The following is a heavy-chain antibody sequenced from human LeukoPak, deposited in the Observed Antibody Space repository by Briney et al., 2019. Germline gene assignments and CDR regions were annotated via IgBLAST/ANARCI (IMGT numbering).Heavy chain of an antibody. CDR2: IIPIFGTA. V-gene: IGHV1-69*05. CDR1: GGTFSSYA. Sequence: SVKVSCKASGGTFSSYAISWVRQAPGQGLEWMGGIIPIFGTANYAQKFQGRVTITTDESTSTAYMELSSLRSEDTAVYYCASDANYYDTLIAFDIWGQGTMVTVSS. CDR3: ASDANYYDTLIAFDI. J-gene: IGHJ3*02. D-gene: IGHD3-22*01.